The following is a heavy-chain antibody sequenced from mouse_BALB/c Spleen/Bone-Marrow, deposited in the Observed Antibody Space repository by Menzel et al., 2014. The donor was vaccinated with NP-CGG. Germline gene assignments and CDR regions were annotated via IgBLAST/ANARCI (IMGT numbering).Heavy chain of an antibody. Sequence: EVQGVESGPGLVKPSQSLSLTCTVTGYSITSDYAWNWIRQFPGNKLGWMGYISYSGFTSYNPSLKSRISITRDTSKNQFFLQLNSVTTEDTATYYCSRDYRYDTWFSYWGQGTLVTVSA. CDR3: SRDYRYDTWFSY. CDR2: ISYSGFT. V-gene: IGHV3-2*02. D-gene: IGHD2-14*01. CDR1: GYSITSDYA. J-gene: IGHJ3*01.